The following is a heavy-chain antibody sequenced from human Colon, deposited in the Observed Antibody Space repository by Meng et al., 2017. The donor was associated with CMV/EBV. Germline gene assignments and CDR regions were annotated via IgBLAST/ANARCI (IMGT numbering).Heavy chain of an antibody. CDR3: ARRLDDSSPDY. Sequence: GESLKISCKVSGYSFATYWIGWVRQMPGKGLEWMGIIYPDDSDTRYSLSFQGRVTISADKSISTAYLQWSSLKASDTAMYYCARRLDDSSPDYWGQGTLVTVSS. D-gene: IGHD6-6*01. CDR2: IYPDDSDT. CDR1: GYSFATYW. J-gene: IGHJ4*02. V-gene: IGHV5-51*01.